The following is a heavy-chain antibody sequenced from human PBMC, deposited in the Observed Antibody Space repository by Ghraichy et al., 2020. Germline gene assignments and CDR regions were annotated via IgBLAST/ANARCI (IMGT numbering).Heavy chain of an antibody. J-gene: IGHJ4*02. CDR2: IYYSGST. V-gene: IGHV4-39*01. CDR1: GGSISSSSYY. CDR3: ARTMATIEERAYYFDY. Sequence: SETLSLTCTVSGGSISSSSYYWGWIRQPPGKGLEWIGSIYYSGSTYYNPSLKSRVTISVDTSKNQFSLKLSSVTAADTAVYYCARTMATIEERAYYFDYWGQGTLVTVSS. D-gene: IGHD5-24*01.